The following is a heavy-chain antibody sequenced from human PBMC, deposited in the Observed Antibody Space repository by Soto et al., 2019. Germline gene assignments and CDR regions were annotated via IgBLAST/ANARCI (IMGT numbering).Heavy chain of an antibody. CDR3: TRDRSGANLQY. V-gene: IGHV1-2*02. CDR1: GATFSGNF. Sequence: QVQLVQSGAEVREPGASVKVSCKPSGATFSGNFFHWVRQAPGQGLEWMGWINPDNGDTNYAQKFQDRVTMIRDTSISTAYMDLSRLRSDDTAVYFCTRDRSGANLQYWGQGTLVTVSS. CDR2: INPDNGDT. D-gene: IGHD3-10*01. J-gene: IGHJ4*02.